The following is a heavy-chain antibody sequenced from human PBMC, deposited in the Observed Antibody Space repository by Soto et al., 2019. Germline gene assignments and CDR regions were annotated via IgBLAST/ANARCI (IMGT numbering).Heavy chain of an antibody. J-gene: IGHJ4*02. CDR2: IYYSGST. V-gene: IGHV4-59*01. Sequence: SENLSLTCTVSGGSISSYYWSWIRQPPGKGLEWIGYIYYSGSTNYNPSLKSRVTISVDTSKNQFSLKLSSVTAADTAVYYCAREDLAFYFDYWGQGTLVTVSS. CDR3: AREDLAFYFDY. CDR1: GGSISSYY.